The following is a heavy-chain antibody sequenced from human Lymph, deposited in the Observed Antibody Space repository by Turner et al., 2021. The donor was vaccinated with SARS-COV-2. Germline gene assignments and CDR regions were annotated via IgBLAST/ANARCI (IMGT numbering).Heavy chain of an antibody. CDR3: ARDVGGYLGY. CDR2: ISFDVSNK. V-gene: IGHV3-30-3*01. Sequence: QVQLVESGGGVVQPGRSLRVSCAASGFTFSSDAIHWVRQALGKGLEWVAIISFDVSNKYYADSVKGRFTISRDNSKNTLYLQMNSLRTEDTAVYYCARDVGGYLGYWGQGTLVTVSS. CDR1: GFTFSSDA. D-gene: IGHD3-16*01. J-gene: IGHJ4*02.